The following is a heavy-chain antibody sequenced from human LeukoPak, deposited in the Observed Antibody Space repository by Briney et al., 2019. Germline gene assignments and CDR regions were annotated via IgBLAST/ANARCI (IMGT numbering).Heavy chain of an antibody. CDR2: INPTGDST. J-gene: IGHJ5*02. Sequence: ASVKVSCKASGYTFTSYYMHWVRQAPGQGLEWMGLINPTGDSTAYAQKFQGRVTMTRDMSTSTDYMELSRLRSEDTAIYYCARDNSVGDNAWWFDPWGQGTLVTVSS. CDR3: ARDNSVGDNAWWFDP. CDR1: GYTFTSYY. V-gene: IGHV1-46*01. D-gene: IGHD1-26*01.